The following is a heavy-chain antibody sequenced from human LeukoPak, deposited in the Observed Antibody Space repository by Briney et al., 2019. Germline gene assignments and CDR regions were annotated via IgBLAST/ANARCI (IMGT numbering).Heavy chain of an antibody. D-gene: IGHD2-2*01. CDR3: AKDLYCSSTSCYEAVY. V-gene: IGHV3-23*01. CDR2: ISGSGGST. Sequence: QPGGSLRLSCAASGFTFSSYDMSWVRQAPGKGLEWVSSISGSGGSTYYADSVKGRFTISRDNSKNTLYLLMDSLRAEDTAVYYCAKDLYCSSTSCYEAVYWGQGTLVTVSS. CDR1: GFTFSSYD. J-gene: IGHJ4*02.